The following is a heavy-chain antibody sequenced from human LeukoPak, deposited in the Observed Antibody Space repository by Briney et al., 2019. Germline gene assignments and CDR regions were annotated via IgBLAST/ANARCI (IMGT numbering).Heavy chain of an antibody. CDR2: ISSSSSYI. CDR1: GFTFSSYS. CDR3: ARDIAVAAYFDY. J-gene: IGHJ4*02. D-gene: IGHD6-19*01. Sequence: GGSLRLSCASSGFTFSSYSMNWVRQAPGKGLEWVSSISSSSSYIYYADSVKGRFTISRDNAKNSLYPQMNSLRAEDTAVYYCARDIAVAAYFDYWGQGTLVTVSS. V-gene: IGHV3-21*01.